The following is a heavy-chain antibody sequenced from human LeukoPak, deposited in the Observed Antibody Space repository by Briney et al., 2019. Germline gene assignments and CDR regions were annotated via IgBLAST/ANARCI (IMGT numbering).Heavy chain of an antibody. CDR1: GDTFSSYT. Sequence: EASVKVSCKASGDTFSSYTISWVRQAPGQGLEWMGRIIPILGIANYAQKFQGRVTITADKSTSTAYMELSSLRSEDTAVYYCARDWGVGGYSYGNAFDIWGQGTMVTVSS. D-gene: IGHD5-18*01. V-gene: IGHV1-69*04. CDR2: IIPILGIA. J-gene: IGHJ3*02. CDR3: ARDWGVGGYSYGNAFDI.